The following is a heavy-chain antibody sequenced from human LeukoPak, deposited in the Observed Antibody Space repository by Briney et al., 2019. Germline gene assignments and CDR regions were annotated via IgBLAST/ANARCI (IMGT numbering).Heavy chain of an antibody. J-gene: IGHJ4*02. V-gene: IGHV4-4*02. CDR2: IYYSGST. Sequence: SETLSLTCAVSSDSIITNDWWNWVRQSPGKGLEWIGYIYYSGSTNYNPSLKSRVTISVDTSKNQFSLKLSSVTAADTAVYYCARGSYYDFWSGYSSYFDYWGQGTLVTVSS. D-gene: IGHD3-3*01. CDR3: ARGSYYDFWSGYSSYFDY. CDR1: SDSIITNDW.